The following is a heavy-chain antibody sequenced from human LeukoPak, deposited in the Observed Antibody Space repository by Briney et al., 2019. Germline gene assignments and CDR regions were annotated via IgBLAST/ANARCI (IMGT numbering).Heavy chain of an antibody. CDR1: GGSFSSYY. CDR2: IYTSGST. J-gene: IGHJ4*02. CDR3: ARDSNPYYGFWSGYYKAYFDY. D-gene: IGHD3-3*01. V-gene: IGHV4-4*07. Sequence: AETLSLTCTVSGGSFSSYYWSWIRQPAGKGLEWIGRIYTSGSTNYNPSLKSRVNMSVDTSKNHFSLKLSSVTAADTAVYYCARDSNPYYGFWSGYYKAYFDYWGQGTLVTVSS.